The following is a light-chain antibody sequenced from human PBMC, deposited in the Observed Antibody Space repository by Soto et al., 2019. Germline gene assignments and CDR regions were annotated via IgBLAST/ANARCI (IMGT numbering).Light chain of an antibody. CDR2: DAS. Sequence: EIVLTQSPATLSLSPGERATLSCRASESVSSYLAWYQQKPGQAPRLLIYDASNRATGIPARFSGSGSGTDFTLTISSLEPEDFAVYYCQQYNEWPPFTFGQGTRLEIK. CDR1: ESVSSY. CDR3: QQYNEWPPFT. J-gene: IGKJ5*01. V-gene: IGKV3-11*01.